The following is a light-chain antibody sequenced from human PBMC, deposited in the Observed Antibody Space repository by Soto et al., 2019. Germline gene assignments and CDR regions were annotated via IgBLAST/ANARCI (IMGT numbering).Light chain of an antibody. V-gene: IGKV3-11*01. CDR2: DAS. CDR1: QSVSSY. CDR3: QQYKAFPRT. J-gene: IGKJ1*01. Sequence: EVVLTQSPATLSLSPGERATLSCRASQSVSSYLAWYQQKPGQGPRLLIYDASNRATGIPARFSGSGSGTDFTLTINSLEPEDFAVYYCQQYKAFPRTFGQGTRVEVK.